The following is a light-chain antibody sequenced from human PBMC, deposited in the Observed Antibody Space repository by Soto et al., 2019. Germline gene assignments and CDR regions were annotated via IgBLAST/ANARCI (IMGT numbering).Light chain of an antibody. CDR2: EVS. Sequence: QSALTQPPSASGSPGQSVTISCTGTSSDVGGYNYVSWYQQHPGKAPKLMIYEVSKRPSGVHDRFSGSKSGNTASLTVSGLPAEDEADYYCSSYAGSNNPVVFGGGTKLTVL. CDR1: SSDVGGYNY. V-gene: IGLV2-8*01. CDR3: SSYAGSNNPVV. J-gene: IGLJ2*01.